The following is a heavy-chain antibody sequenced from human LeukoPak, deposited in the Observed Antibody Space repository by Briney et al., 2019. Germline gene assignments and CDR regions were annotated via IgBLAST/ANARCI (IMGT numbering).Heavy chain of an antibody. CDR3: ASASPAADY. J-gene: IGHJ4*02. V-gene: IGHV3-53*01. CDR2: IYSGGST. Sequence: GGSLRLSCAASGFTVSSNYMSWVRQAPGKGLEWVSVIYSGGSTYYAAAVKGRFTISRDNSKNTLYLQLNSLRAEDTALYYCASASPAADYWGQGTLVTVSS. D-gene: IGHD2-15*01. CDR1: GFTVSSNY.